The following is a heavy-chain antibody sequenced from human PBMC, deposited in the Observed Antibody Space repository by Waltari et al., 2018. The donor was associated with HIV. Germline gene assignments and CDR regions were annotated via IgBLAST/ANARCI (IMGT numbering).Heavy chain of an antibody. Sequence: QAQLVQSGAEVKRPGASVKVSCKASGYTFSNYAFNWVRQDTGQGLEWMGWMNPNSGNAGVVQKFQGRVTMTRDTSISTAYMELSSLGSEDTAVYYCARGGEMGAPYVGMDVWGQGTTVTVSS. CDR2: MNPNSGNA. CDR1: GYTFSNYA. CDR3: ARGGEMGAPYVGMDV. D-gene: IGHD3-10*01. V-gene: IGHV1-8*01. J-gene: IGHJ6*02.